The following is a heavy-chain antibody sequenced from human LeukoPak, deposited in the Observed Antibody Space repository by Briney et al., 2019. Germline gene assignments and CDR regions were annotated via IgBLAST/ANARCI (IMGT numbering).Heavy chain of an antibody. CDR1: GFTFSSHA. V-gene: IGHV3-23*01. D-gene: IGHD3-10*01. CDR3: TKRHYYGSGSIDY. Sequence: GGSLRLSCAASGFTFSSHAMNWVRQAPGKGLECVSVISGSGGTTNYADSVKGRFTISRDNSKNTLYLQMNSLRAEDTAVYYCTKRHYYGSGSIDYWGQGTLVTVSS. CDR2: ISGSGGTT. J-gene: IGHJ4*02.